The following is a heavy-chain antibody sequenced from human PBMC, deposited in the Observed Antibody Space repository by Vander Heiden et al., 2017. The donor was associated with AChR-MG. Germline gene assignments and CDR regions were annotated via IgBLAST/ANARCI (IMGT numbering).Heavy chain of an antibody. Sequence: QVQLQESGPGLVKPSETLSLTCTVPGGSIWSYYWSWIRQPPGKGLEWIGYIYYSGSTNYNPSLKSRVTISVDTSKNQFSLKLSSVTAADTAVYYCARGYYGSGSYPFDYWGQGTLVTVSS. CDR2: IYYSGST. V-gene: IGHV4-59*01. CDR1: GGSIWSYY. D-gene: IGHD3-10*01. CDR3: ARGYYGSGSYPFDY. J-gene: IGHJ4*02.